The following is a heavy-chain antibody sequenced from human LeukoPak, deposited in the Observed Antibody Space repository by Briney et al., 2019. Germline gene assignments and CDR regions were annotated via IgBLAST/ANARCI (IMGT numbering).Heavy chain of an antibody. V-gene: IGHV3-23*01. CDR1: GFTFNNYA. CDR3: ARVWYDILTGYVDY. J-gene: IGHJ4*02. CDR2: ISGGGETT. D-gene: IGHD3-9*01. Sequence: GGSLRLSCAASGFTFNNYAMNWVRQAPGKGLEWVSSISGGGETTYYADSAKGRFTISRDNSQNTLYLQMNSLRAEDTAVYYCARVWYDILTGYVDYWGQGTLVTVSS.